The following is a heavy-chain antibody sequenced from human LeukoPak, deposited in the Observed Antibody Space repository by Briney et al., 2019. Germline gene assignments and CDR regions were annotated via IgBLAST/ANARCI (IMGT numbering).Heavy chain of an antibody. CDR2: INHGGST. Sequence: SETLSLTCAVYGRSFSGYYWSWIRQPPGKGPEWIGEINHGGSTNYNPSLKSRVTISVDTSKNQFSLKLSSVTAADTAVYYCARQSQDYGVRDAFDIWGQGTMVTVSS. V-gene: IGHV4-34*01. CDR1: GRSFSGYY. CDR3: ARQSQDYGVRDAFDI. J-gene: IGHJ3*02. D-gene: IGHD4-17*01.